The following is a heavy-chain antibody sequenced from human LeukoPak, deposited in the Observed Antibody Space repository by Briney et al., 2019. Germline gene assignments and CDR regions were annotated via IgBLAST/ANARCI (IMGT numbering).Heavy chain of an antibody. CDR1: GGSISNTNW. CDR2: VNLQGST. V-gene: IGHV4-4*02. Sequence: SETLSLTCGVSGGSISNTNWWTWVRQPPGKGLEWIGEVNLQGSTNYNPSLKRRVAISVDKSETHLSLKLTSVTAADTAVYYCAREGGPYRPLDYSGQGTLVTVAS. J-gene: IGHJ4*02. CDR3: AREGGPYRPLDY.